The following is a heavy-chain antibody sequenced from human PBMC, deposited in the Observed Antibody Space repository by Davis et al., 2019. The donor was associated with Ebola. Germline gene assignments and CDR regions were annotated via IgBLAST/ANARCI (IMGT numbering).Heavy chain of an antibody. J-gene: IGHJ4*02. D-gene: IGHD3-3*01. CDR2: ISSSGSTI. Sequence: GGSLRLSCAASGFTFSDYYMSWIRQAPGKGLEWVSYISSSGSTIYYADSVKGRFTISRDNAKNSLYLQMNSLRAEDTAVYYCARDVATYYDFWSGYYTGWGQGTLVTVSS. V-gene: IGHV3-11*04. CDR3: ARDVATYYDFWSGYYTG. CDR1: GFTFSDYY.